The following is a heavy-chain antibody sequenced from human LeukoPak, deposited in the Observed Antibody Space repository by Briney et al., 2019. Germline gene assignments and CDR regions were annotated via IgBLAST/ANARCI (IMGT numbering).Heavy chain of an antibody. CDR2: IFYVRST. CDR3: ARDYYDSRGEAFDV. Sequence: PSETLSLTCTVSGDSIGSHYWSWIRQPPGKGLEWIGYIFYVRSTNYNPSLKSRVTISVDTSKNQSSLKLNSVTVADAAVYYCARDYYDSRGEAFDVWGQGTMDTVSS. J-gene: IGHJ3*01. CDR1: GDSIGSHY. D-gene: IGHD3-22*01. V-gene: IGHV4-59*11.